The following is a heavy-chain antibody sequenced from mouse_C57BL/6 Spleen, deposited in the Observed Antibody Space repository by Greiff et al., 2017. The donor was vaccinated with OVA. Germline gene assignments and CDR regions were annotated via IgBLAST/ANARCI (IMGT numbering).Heavy chain of an antibody. J-gene: IGHJ3*01. CDR3: ARRGDYDSWFAY. D-gene: IGHD2-4*01. V-gene: IGHV1-82*01. CDR1: GYAFSSSW. CDR2: IYPGDGDT. Sequence: QVHVKQSGPELVKPGASVKISCKASGYAFSSSWMNWVKQRPGKGLEWIGRIYPGDGDTNYNGKFKGKATLTADKSSSTAYMQLSSLTSEDSAVYFCARRGDYDSWFAYWGQGTLVTVSA.